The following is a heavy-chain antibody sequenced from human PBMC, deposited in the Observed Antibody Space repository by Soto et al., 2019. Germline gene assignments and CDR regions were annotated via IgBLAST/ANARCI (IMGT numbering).Heavy chain of an antibody. V-gene: IGHV1-69*13. CDR1: GGTFSSYA. CDR3: ARGGITIFGVVSHNWFDP. Sequence: GASVKVSCKASGGTFSSYAISWVRQAPGQGLEWMGGIIPIFGTANYAQKFQGRVTITAVESTSTAYMELSSLRSEDAAVSYCARGGITIFGVVSHNWFDPGGQGTLVTGSS. CDR2: IIPIFGTA. J-gene: IGHJ5*02. D-gene: IGHD3-3*01.